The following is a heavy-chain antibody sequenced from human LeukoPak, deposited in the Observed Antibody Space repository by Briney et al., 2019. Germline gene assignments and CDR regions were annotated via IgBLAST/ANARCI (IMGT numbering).Heavy chain of an antibody. D-gene: IGHD3-22*01. Sequence: GASVSVSCKASGYSFSDYAMNWVRQAPGQGPEWMGWINTNTGTPTYGQGFTGRFVFSLDTSVSAAYLEISNLKPEDTAVYFCAREEFPVVGYYGMDVWGQGTTVTVSS. J-gene: IGHJ6*02. V-gene: IGHV7-4-1*02. CDR1: GYSFSDYA. CDR2: INTNTGTP. CDR3: AREEFPVVGYYGMDV.